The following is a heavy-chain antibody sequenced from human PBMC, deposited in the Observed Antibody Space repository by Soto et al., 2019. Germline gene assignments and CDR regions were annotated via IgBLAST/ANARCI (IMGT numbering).Heavy chain of an antibody. J-gene: IGHJ5*02. CDR2: IHSSGTT. CDR3: ARHKKWAEQGWFDP. V-gene: IGHV4-59*01. D-gene: IGHD1-26*01. Sequence: QVQLQESGPGLVKPSETVSVTCNVSGGSTSGYYWTWIRQSPGKGLEWIGYIHSSGTTTYNPSLKSRVTISIDTSKNQVYLRVTSVTAADTAIYHCARHKKWAEQGWFDPWGQGTQVTVSS. CDR1: GGSTSGYY.